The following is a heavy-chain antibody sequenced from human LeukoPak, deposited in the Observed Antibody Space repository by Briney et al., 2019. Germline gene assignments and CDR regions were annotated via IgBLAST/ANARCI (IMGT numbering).Heavy chain of an antibody. D-gene: IGHD6-13*01. CDR3: AREAGAGPFDC. CDR1: GFTFSSYS. Sequence: GGSLRLSCAASGFTFSSYSMNWVRQAPGEGLEWVSVIYSDGSTYYADSVKGRFTISRDNSKNTLYLQMNSLRVDDTALYYCAREAGAGPFDCWGPGTLVTVSS. J-gene: IGHJ4*02. V-gene: IGHV3-66*01. CDR2: IYSDGST.